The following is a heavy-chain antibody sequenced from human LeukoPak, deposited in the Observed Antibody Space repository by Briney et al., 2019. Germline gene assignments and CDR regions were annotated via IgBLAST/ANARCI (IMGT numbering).Heavy chain of an antibody. Sequence: SETLSLTCTVSGGSISSSSYYWGWIRQPPGKGLEWIGSIYYSGSTYYNPSLKSRVTISVDTSKNQFSLRLSSVTAADTAVYYCARSPRGYSGYESRYYFDYWGQGTLVTVSS. CDR3: ARSPRGYSGYESRYYFDY. CDR2: IYYSGST. V-gene: IGHV4-39*01. D-gene: IGHD5-12*01. J-gene: IGHJ4*02. CDR1: GGSISSSSYY.